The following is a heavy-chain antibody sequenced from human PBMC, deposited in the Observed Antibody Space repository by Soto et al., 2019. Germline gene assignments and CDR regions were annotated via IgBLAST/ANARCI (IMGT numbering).Heavy chain of an antibody. CDR3: ASQLELDPRFVYDYYYYGMDV. V-gene: IGHV1-69*01. CDR2: IIPIFGTA. Sequence: QVQLVQSGAEVKKPGSSVKVSCKASGGTFSSYAISWVRQAPGQGLEWMGGIIPIFGTANYAQKFQGRVTITADESASTAYLELISLRSADTAVYYWASQLELDPRFVYDYYYYGMDVWGQGTTVTVSS. D-gene: IGHD1-1*01. J-gene: IGHJ6*02. CDR1: GGTFSSYA.